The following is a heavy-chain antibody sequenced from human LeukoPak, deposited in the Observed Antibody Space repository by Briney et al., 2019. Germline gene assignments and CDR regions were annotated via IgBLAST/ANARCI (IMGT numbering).Heavy chain of an antibody. V-gene: IGHV3-7*01. D-gene: IGHD3-10*02. CDR2: IKQDGSEK. CDR3: AELGITMIGGV. Sequence: GGSLRLSCVASGFTFSSYWMNWVRQAPGKGLEWVANIKQDGSEKYYVDSVKGRFTISRDNAKNSLYLQMNSLRAEDTAVYYCAELGITMIGGVWGKGTTVTISS. CDR1: GFTFSSYW. J-gene: IGHJ6*04.